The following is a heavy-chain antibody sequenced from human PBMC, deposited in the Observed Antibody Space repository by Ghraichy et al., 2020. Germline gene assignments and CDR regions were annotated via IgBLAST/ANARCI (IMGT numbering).Heavy chain of an antibody. D-gene: IGHD5-18*01. V-gene: IGHV5-51*01. CDR1: GYSFTSYW. CDR3: ARRVDTAMVNVLDFDY. J-gene: IGHJ4*02. CDR2: IYPGDSDT. Sequence: GESLNISCKGSGYSFTSYWIGWVRQMPGKGLEWMGIIYPGDSDTRYSPSFQGQVTISADKSISTAYLQWSSLKASDTAMYYCARRVDTAMVNVLDFDYWGQGTLVTVSS.